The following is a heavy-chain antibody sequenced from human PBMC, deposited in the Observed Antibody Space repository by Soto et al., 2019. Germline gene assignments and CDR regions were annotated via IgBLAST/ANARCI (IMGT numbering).Heavy chain of an antibody. CDR1: GYTLTELS. CDR2: FDPEDGET. J-gene: IGHJ4*02. D-gene: IGHD6-13*01. V-gene: IGHV1-24*01. Sequence: ASVKVSCKVSGYTLTELSMHWVRQAPGKGLEWMGGFDPEDGETIYAQKFQGRVTMTEDTSTDTAYMELSSLRSEDTAVYYCATAVVDSSPRLYYFDYWGQGTLVTVSS. CDR3: ATAVVDSSPRLYYFDY.